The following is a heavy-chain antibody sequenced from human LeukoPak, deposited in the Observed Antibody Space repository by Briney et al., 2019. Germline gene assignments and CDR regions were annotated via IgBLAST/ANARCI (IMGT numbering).Heavy chain of an antibody. V-gene: IGHV4-30-2*01. CDR2: IYHSGST. CDR3: ARNFDY. J-gene: IGHJ4*02. CDR1: GGSISSGGYS. Sequence: SETLSLTCAVSGGSISSGGYSWSWIRQPPGKGLEWIGYIYHSGSTYYNPSLKSRVTISVDRSKSQFSLKLSSVTAADTAAYYCARNFDYWGQGTLVTVSS.